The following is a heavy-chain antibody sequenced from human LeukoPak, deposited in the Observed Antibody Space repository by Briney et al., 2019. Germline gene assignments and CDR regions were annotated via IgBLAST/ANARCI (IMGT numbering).Heavy chain of an antibody. D-gene: IGHD3-10*01. Sequence: ASVKVSCKASGGTFSSYAISWVRQAPGQGLEWMGGIIPIFGTASYAQKFQGRVTITADESTSTAYMELSSLRSEDTAVYYCARNYYGSGSYDTFSSYYGMDVWGKGTTVTVSS. CDR1: GGTFSSYA. J-gene: IGHJ6*04. CDR3: ARNYYGSGSYDTFSSYYGMDV. CDR2: IIPIFGTA. V-gene: IGHV1-69*13.